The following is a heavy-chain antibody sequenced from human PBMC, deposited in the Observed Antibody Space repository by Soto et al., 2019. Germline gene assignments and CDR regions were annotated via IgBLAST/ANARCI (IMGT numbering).Heavy chain of an antibody. J-gene: IGHJ3*02. CDR3: AKDQGRSSVHGAFDI. V-gene: IGHV3-23*01. Sequence: GSLRLSCAASRFTFSSYAMSWVRQAPGKGLERVSAISGRGGSTCYADSVKGRFTISRDNSKNTLYLQMNSLRAEDTAVYYCAKDQGRSSVHGAFDIWGQGTMVTVS. CDR2: ISGRGGST. CDR1: RFTFSSYA. D-gene: IGHD3-10*01.